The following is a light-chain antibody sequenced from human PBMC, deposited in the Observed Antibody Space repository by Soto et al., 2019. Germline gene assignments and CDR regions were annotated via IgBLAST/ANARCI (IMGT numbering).Light chain of an antibody. J-gene: IGKJ5*01. CDR3: QQYGYSPIT. Sequence: EFVLTQSPCTLSLSPGERATLSCRASQSVGSNYLAWYQQKPGQAPRLVIYGASSRATGIADRFSGSGSGTDFTLTISRLEPEDFALYYCQQYGYSPITFGQGTRLEIK. CDR1: QSVGSNY. V-gene: IGKV3-20*01. CDR2: GAS.